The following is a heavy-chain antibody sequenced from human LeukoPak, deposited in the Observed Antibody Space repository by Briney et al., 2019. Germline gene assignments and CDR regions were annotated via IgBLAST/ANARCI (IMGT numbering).Heavy chain of an antibody. Sequence: PGGSLRLSCAASGFTFSSYAMHWDRQAPGKGLEWVAVISYDGSNKYYADSVKGRFTISRDNSKNTLYLQMNSLRAEDTAVYYCARDPNSSSWFDYWGQGTLVTVSS. CDR1: GFTFSSYA. CDR2: ISYDGSNK. D-gene: IGHD6-13*01. CDR3: ARDPNSSSWFDY. V-gene: IGHV3-30-3*01. J-gene: IGHJ4*02.